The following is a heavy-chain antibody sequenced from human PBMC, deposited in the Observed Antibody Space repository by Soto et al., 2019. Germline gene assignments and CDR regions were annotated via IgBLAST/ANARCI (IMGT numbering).Heavy chain of an antibody. V-gene: IGHV3-33*01. CDR2: IWYDGSNK. CDR1: GFTFSSYG. Sequence: QVQLVESGGGVVQPGRSLRLSCAASGFTFSSYGMHWVRPAPGKGLEWVAVIWYDGSNKYYADAVKGRFTISRDNSKNPLYLHRNILRAEATPVYYWARDRVAAAGYDAFDIWGQGTMVTVSS. J-gene: IGHJ3*02. CDR3: ARDRVAAAGYDAFDI. D-gene: IGHD6-13*01.